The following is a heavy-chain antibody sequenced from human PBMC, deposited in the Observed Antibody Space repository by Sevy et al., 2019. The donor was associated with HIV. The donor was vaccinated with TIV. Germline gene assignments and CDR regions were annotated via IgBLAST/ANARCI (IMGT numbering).Heavy chain of an antibody. CDR1: GFTFSGSD. CDR2: IGTLADT. D-gene: IGHD2-21*01. CDR3: VRGLQTHCDRTACPLDY. V-gene: IGHV3-13*01. J-gene: IGHJ4*02. Sequence: GGSLRLSCAASGFTFSGSDMHWVRQVTGKGLEWISSIGTLADTFYADSVKGRFTISRDNAQSYLYLHMSSLKVGDTALYFCVRGLQTHCDRTACPLDYWGQGTLVTVSS.